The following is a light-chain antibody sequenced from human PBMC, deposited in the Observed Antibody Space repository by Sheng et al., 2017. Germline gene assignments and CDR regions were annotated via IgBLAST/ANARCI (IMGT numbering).Light chain of an antibody. Sequence: DIQMTQSPSTLSASVGDRVTITCRASQSLNSWLAWYQQKPGKAPKLLIYKASSLESGVPSRFSGSGSGTEFTLTISSLQPDDFATYYCQQYNSYSTFGQGTKLEIK. CDR3: QQYNSYST. J-gene: IGKJ2*01. V-gene: IGKV1-5*03. CDR1: QSLNSW. CDR2: KAS.